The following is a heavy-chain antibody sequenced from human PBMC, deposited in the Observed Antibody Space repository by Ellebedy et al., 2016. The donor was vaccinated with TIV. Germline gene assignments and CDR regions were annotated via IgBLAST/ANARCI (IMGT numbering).Heavy chain of an antibody. J-gene: IGHJ3*01. CDR2: IYPEDFTI. CDR1: GYSFTSYW. Sequence: GESLKISCKGSGYSFTSYWIGWVRQTPGKGLEWMGIIYPEDFTIKYNPSFEGQVTISADRSTSTVYLEWSRLQVSDTAMYYCATPSAFDVWGQGTMVIVSS. CDR3: ATPSAFDV. V-gene: IGHV5-51*01.